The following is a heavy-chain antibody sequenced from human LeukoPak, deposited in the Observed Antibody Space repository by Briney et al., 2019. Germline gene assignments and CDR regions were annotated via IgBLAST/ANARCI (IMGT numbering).Heavy chain of an antibody. J-gene: IGHJ4*02. D-gene: IGHD6-13*01. CDR1: GGTFSSYA. Sequence: GASVKVSCKASGGTFSSYAISWVRQAPGQGLEWMGGIIPIFGTANYAQKFQGRVTITTDESTSTAYMELSSLRSEDTAVYYCASRVSPGDSSSWPFDYWGQGTLVTVSS. V-gene: IGHV1-69*05. CDR3: ASRVSPGDSSSWPFDY. CDR2: IIPIFGTA.